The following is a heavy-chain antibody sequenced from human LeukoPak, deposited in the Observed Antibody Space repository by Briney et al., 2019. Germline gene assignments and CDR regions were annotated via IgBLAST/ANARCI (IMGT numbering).Heavy chain of an antibody. J-gene: IGHJ4*02. CDR3: AKDSYSKGDF. D-gene: IGHD6-13*01. Sequence: GGSLRLSCAASGFTFSNYGMHWLRQAPGKGLEWVANIKNDGAVKNYVDSVKGRFTISRDNAKNSLYLQMNSLRAEDTAVYYCAKDSYSKGDFWGQGVLVTVSS. V-gene: IGHV3-7*01. CDR1: GFTFSNYG. CDR2: IKNDGAVK.